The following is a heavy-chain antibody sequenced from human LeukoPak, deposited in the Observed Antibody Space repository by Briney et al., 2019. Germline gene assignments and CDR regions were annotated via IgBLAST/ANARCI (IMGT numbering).Heavy chain of an antibody. CDR2: INPNSGGT. CDR3: ARTARFTIFGVVTDYYYYMDV. CDR1: GYTFTGYY. Sequence: ASVKVSCKASGYTFTGYYMHWVRQAPGQGLEWMGWINPNSGGTNYAQKFQGRVTVTRDTSISTAYMELSRLRSDDTAVYYCARTARFTIFGVVTDYYYYMDVWGKGTTVTVSS. J-gene: IGHJ6*03. V-gene: IGHV1-2*02. D-gene: IGHD3-3*01.